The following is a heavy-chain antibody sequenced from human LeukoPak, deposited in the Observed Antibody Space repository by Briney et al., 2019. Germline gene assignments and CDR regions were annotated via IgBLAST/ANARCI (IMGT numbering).Heavy chain of an antibody. CDR3: ARAVAGRSYFDY. V-gene: IGHV1-3*01. CDR1: GYTFTSYA. D-gene: IGHD6-19*01. J-gene: IGHJ4*02. CDR2: INAGNGNT. Sequence: SVKVSCKASGYTFTSYAMHWVRQAPGQRLEWMGWINAGNGNTKYSQKFQGRVTITRDTSSSTAYMELSSLRSEDTAVYYCARAVAGRSYFDYWGQGTLVTVSS.